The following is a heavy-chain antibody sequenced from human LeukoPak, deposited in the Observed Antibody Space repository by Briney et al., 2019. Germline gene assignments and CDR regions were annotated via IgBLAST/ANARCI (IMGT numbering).Heavy chain of an antibody. CDR1: GGSISNYS. V-gene: IGHV4-59*01. Sequence: SETLSLTRSVSGGSISNYSWSSIRQPPGTGLECLGYIYYSGGTNYNPYLQSRLSISVDTSMNQFSLKLTSVITADTAVYFCARSAPHNFGYYFDYWGQGTLVTVSS. J-gene: IGHJ4*02. CDR3: ARSAPHNFGYYFDY. D-gene: IGHD3-3*01. CDR2: IYYSGGT.